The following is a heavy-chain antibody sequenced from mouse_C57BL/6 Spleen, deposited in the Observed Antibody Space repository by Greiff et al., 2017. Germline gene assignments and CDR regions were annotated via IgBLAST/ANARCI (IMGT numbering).Heavy chain of an antibody. D-gene: IGHD2-4*01. CDR2: IYPGSGNT. Sequence: VKLVESGPELVKPGASVKISCKASGYSFTSYYIHWVKQRPGQGLEWIGWIYPGSGNTKYNEKFKGKATLTADTSSSTAYMQLSSLTSEDSAVYYCARANYDSYFAYWGQGTLVTVSA. CDR3: ARANYDSYFAY. J-gene: IGHJ3*01. V-gene: IGHV1-66*01. CDR1: GYSFTSYY.